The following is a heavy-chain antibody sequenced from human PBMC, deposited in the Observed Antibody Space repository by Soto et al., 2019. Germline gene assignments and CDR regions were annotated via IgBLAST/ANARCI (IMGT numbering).Heavy chain of an antibody. CDR1: GYTFTHYY. Sequence: ASVRVSCKASGYTFTHYYIHWVRQAPGQGLEWMGIINPNCGITTYAQKFRAGFSMTRDTSTSTVYLELSSLRSEDSAVYYCATSVNSAMAFDYWGQGTLVTV. J-gene: IGHJ4*02. D-gene: IGHD5-18*01. CDR2: INPNCGIT. V-gene: IGHV1-46*01. CDR3: ATSVNSAMAFDY.